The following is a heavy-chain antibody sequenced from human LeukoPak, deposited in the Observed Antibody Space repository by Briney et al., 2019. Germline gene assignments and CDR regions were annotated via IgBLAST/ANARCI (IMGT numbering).Heavy chain of an antibody. CDR2: IHTSGST. D-gene: IGHD3-3*01. V-gene: IGHV4-61*02. CDR3: ARDGHLDDFWSASPAFDI. J-gene: IGHJ3*02. Sequence: SETLPLTCTVSGGSISSGSYYWSWIRQPAGKGLEWIGRIHTSGSTNYNPSLKSRVTISVDTSKNQFSLKLSSVTAADTAVYYCARDGHLDDFWSASPAFDIWGQGTMVTVSS. CDR1: GGSISSGSYY.